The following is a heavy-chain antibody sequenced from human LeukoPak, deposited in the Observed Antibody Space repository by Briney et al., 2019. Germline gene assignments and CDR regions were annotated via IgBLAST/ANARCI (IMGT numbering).Heavy chain of an antibody. D-gene: IGHD3-10*02. Sequence: GGSLRLSCAASGFTFSSYSMNWVRQAPGKGLEWVSCISSSSSYTYYADSVKGRFTTSRDNAKNSLYLQMNSLRAEDTAVYYCAELGITMIGGVWGKGTTVTISS. CDR2: ISSSSSYT. CDR3: AELGITMIGGV. J-gene: IGHJ6*04. CDR1: GFTFSSYS. V-gene: IGHV3-21*01.